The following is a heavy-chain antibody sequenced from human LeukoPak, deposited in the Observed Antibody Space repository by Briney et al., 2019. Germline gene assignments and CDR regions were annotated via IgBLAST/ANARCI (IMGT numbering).Heavy chain of an antibody. V-gene: IGHV1-69*04. D-gene: IGHD5-18*01. CDR2: IIPILGIA. Sequence: SVKVSCKASGGTFSSYTISWVRQAPGQGLEWMGRIIPILGIANYTQKFQGRVTITADKSTSTAYMELSSLRSEDAAVYYCARDEKPYQHVDTAHWGQGTLVTVSS. CDR1: GGTFSSYT. J-gene: IGHJ4*02. CDR3: ARDEKPYQHVDTAH.